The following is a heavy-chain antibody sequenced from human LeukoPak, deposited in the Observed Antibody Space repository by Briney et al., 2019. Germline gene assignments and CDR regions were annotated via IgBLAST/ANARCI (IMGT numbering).Heavy chain of an antibody. D-gene: IGHD5-12*01. J-gene: IGHJ4*02. V-gene: IGHV3-74*01. Sequence: GGSLRLSCTASGFTFSSYWMHWVRQAPGKGLVWVSRITSDGSSTSHADSVKGRFTISRDNAKNTLYLQMNSLRAEDTAVYYCAKCGNSGCHLIDYWGQGTLVTVSS. CDR3: AKCGNSGCHLIDY. CDR1: GFTFSSYW. CDR2: ITSDGSST.